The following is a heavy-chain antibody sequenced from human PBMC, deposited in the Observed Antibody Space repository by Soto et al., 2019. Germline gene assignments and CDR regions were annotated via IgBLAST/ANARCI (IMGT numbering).Heavy chain of an antibody. CDR1: GGSLSSYY. D-gene: IGHD4-17*01. CDR3: ARHGTLNGDYVY. CDR2: IYYSGST. V-gene: IGHV4-59*08. Sequence: PSETLSLTCTVSGGSLSSYYWSWIRQPPGKGLEWIGYIYYSGSTNYNPSLKSRVTISVDTSKNQFSLKLSSVTAADTAVYYCARHGTLNGDYVYSGPATLFTVSS. J-gene: IGHJ4*02.